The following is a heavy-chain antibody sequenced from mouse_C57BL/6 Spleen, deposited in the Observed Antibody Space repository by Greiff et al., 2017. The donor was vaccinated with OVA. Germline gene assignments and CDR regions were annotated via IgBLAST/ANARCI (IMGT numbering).Heavy chain of an antibody. CDR2: IDPSDSYT. Sequence: QVQLQQSGAELVMPGASVKLSCKASGYTFTSYWMHWVKQRPGQGLEWIGEIDPSDSYTNYNQKFKGKSTLTVDKSSSTAYMQLSSLTSEDSAVYYCARDWERGGNYAMDYWGQGTSVTVSS. CDR1: GYTFTSYW. CDR3: ARDWERGGNYAMDY. D-gene: IGHD4-1*01. V-gene: IGHV1-69*01. J-gene: IGHJ4*01.